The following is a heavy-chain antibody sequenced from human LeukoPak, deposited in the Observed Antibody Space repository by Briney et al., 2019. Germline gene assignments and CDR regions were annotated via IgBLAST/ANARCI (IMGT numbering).Heavy chain of an antibody. Sequence: ASVKVSCKASGYTFTSYYMHWVRQAPGQGLEWMGIINPSGGSTSYAQKFQGRVTITRDTSASTAYMELSSLRSEDTAVYYCARVNPRYSLTYWGQGTLVTVSS. V-gene: IGHV1-46*01. J-gene: IGHJ4*02. D-gene: IGHD5-18*01. CDR1: GYTFTSYY. CDR2: INPSGGST. CDR3: ARVNPRYSLTY.